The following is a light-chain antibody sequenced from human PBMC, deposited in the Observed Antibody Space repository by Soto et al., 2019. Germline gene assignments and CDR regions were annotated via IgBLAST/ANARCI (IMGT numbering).Light chain of an antibody. CDR2: KAS. Sequence: DIQMTQSPSTLSAPVGDRDTITCRASQSISSWLAWYQQKPGKAPKLLIYKASSLESGVPSRFSGSGSGTEFTLTISILQPDDFATYYCQQYNSYSETFGQGTKVDIK. V-gene: IGKV1-5*03. CDR1: QSISSW. CDR3: QQYNSYSET. J-gene: IGKJ1*01.